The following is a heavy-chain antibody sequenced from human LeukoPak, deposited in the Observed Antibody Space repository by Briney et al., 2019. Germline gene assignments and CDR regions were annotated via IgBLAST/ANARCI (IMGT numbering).Heavy chain of an antibody. D-gene: IGHD2-2*02. CDR3: ARDGSVVVPAAILRPCWFDP. CDR2: IYTSGST. V-gene: IGHV4-4*07. Sequence: PSETLSLTCTVSGGSISSYYWSWLRQPAGKGLEWIGRIYTSGSTNYNPSLKSRVTMSVDTSKNQFSLKLSSVTAADTAVYYCARDGSVVVPAAILRPCWFDPWGQGTLVTVSS. CDR1: GGSISSYY. J-gene: IGHJ5*02.